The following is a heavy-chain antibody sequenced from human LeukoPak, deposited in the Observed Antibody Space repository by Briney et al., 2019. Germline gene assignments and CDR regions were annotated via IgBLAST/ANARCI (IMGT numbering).Heavy chain of an antibody. CDR3: ARDIVLIAVAVRGSFDI. D-gene: IGHD6-19*01. CDR2: ISGDGRDI. V-gene: IGHV3-23*01. J-gene: IGHJ3*02. Sequence: GGSLRLSCAASAFTFSSYGMSWVRQAPGKGLEWVSAISGDGRDIFYADAVKGRFTISRDNAKNSLYLQMNSLRAEDTALYYCARDIVLIAVAVRGSFDIWGQGTMVTVSS. CDR1: AFTFSSYG.